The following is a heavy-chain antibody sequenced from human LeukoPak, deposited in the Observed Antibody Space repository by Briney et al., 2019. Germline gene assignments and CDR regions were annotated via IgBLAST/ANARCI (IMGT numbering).Heavy chain of an antibody. CDR3: ARAAGSGYYFYMDV. V-gene: IGHV3-48*03. CDR1: GFTFSSYE. J-gene: IGHJ6*03. CDR2: ISSSGSTI. Sequence: GGSLRLSCAASGFTFSSYEMIWVRQAPGKGLEWVSYISSSGSTIYYADSVKGRFTISRDNAKNSLYLQMNSLRSEDTALYYCARAAGSGYYFYMDVWGKGTTVTVSS.